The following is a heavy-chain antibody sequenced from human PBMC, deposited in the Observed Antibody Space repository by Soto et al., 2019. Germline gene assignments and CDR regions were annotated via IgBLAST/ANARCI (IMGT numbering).Heavy chain of an antibody. D-gene: IGHD3-9*01. V-gene: IGHV3-30*18. CDR2: ISYDGSNK. Sequence: PGGSLRLSCAASGFTFSSYGMHWVRQAPGKGLEWVAVISYDGSNKYYADSVKGRFTISRDNSKNTLCLQMNSLRAEDTAVYYCAKNRLRYFDWSELYYYYMDVWGKGTTVTVSS. CDR3: AKNRLRYFDWSELYYYYMDV. CDR1: GFTFSSYG. J-gene: IGHJ6*03.